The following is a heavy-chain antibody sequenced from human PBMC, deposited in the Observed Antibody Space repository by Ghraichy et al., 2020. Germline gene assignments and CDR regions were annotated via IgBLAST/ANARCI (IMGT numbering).Heavy chain of an antibody. Sequence: SQTLSLTCAISGDSVSSNSGAWNWIRQSPSRGLEWLGRTYYRSKWYNDYALSVKSRITINPDTSKNQFSLQLNSVTLEDTAVYYCARDSSVGDGRNPCFDFWGQGTLVTVPS. CDR2: TYYRSKWYN. CDR1: GDSVSSNSGA. J-gene: IGHJ4*02. V-gene: IGHV6-1*01. D-gene: IGHD5-24*01. CDR3: ARDSSVGDGRNPCFDF.